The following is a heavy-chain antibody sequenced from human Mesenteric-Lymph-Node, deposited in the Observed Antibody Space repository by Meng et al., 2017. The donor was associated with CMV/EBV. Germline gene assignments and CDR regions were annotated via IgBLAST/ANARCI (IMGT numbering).Heavy chain of an antibody. V-gene: IGHV3-15*01. D-gene: IGHD3-22*01. Sequence: GESLKISCAASGFTFSNAWMSWVRQAPGKGLEWVGRIKSKTDGGTTDYAAPVEGRFTISRDDSKTTLYLQINSVKTEDTAVYYCTTTYYYDSSGDGYFHHWGQGTLVTVSS. CDR1: GFTFSNAW. CDR2: IKSKTDGGTT. CDR3: TTTYYYDSSGDGYFHH. J-gene: IGHJ1*01.